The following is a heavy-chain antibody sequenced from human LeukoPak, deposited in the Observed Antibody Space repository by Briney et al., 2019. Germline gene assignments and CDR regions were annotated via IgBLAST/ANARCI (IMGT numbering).Heavy chain of an antibody. CDR3: AKVSVFGAFDI. D-gene: IGHD3-16*01. J-gene: IGHJ3*02. CDR1: GYTFTTYY. V-gene: IGHV1-46*01. Sequence: ASVKVFCKASGYTFTTYYIHGVRQAPGQGLEGRGIINPSGGSATSAQRLRGRLTMPRDTSTTTVYMDLSSLRSENTAVYYCAKVSVFGAFDIWGQGTMVTVSS. CDR2: INPSGGSA.